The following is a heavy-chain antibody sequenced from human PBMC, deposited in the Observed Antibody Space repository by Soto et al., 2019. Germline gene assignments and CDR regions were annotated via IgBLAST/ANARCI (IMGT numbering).Heavy chain of an antibody. J-gene: IGHJ1*01. Sequence: QVQLQQWGAGLLKPSETLSLTCAVYGGSFSGYYWSWIRQPPGKGLEWIGEINHSGSTNYNQALKSRVTISVDTSKNQFSLKLSSVTAADTAVYYCARGGCSGGSCYSAEYFQHWGQGTLVTVSS. CDR2: INHSGST. CDR1: GGSFSGYY. CDR3: ARGGCSGGSCYSAEYFQH. V-gene: IGHV4-34*01. D-gene: IGHD2-15*01.